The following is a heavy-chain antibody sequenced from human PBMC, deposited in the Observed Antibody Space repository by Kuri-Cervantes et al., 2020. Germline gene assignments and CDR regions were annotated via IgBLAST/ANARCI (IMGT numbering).Heavy chain of an antibody. J-gene: IGHJ2*01. CDR1: GFTFSSYA. D-gene: IGHD6-13*01. CDR2: ISGSGGST. CDR3: AKPLSIAAAGGWYFDL. V-gene: IGHV3-23*01. Sequence: GESLKISCAASGFTFSSYAMSWVRQAPGKGLEWVSAISGSGGSTYYADSVKGRFTISRDNSKNTLYLQMNSLRAEDTAVYYCAKPLSIAAAGGWYFDLWGRGTLDTVSS.